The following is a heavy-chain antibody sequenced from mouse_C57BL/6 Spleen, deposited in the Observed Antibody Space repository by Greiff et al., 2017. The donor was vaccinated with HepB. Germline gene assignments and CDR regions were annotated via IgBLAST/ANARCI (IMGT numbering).Heavy chain of an antibody. Sequence: EVKLLESGPGLVKPSQSLSLTCSVTGYSITSGYYWNWIRQFPGNKLEWMGYISYDGSNNYNPSLKNRISITRDTSKNQFFLKLNSVTTEDTATYYCARAGDYYGSILVFPYFDYWGQGTTLTVSS. CDR2: ISYDGSN. CDR1: GYSITSGYY. V-gene: IGHV3-6*01. CDR3: ARAGDYYGSILVFPYFDY. D-gene: IGHD1-1*01. J-gene: IGHJ2*01.